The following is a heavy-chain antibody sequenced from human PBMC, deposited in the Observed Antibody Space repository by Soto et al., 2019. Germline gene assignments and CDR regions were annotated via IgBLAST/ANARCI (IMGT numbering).Heavy chain of an antibody. Sequence: QVQLVQSGAEVKRPGASVTVSCKSSGFTFTSYAIHWLRQAPGQRPQRMGWINGGSGNTKYSQDFQGRVTFTRDTFATTAYLELSSLRSEDTAVYYCARVPPWGNSAGDYYIQHYDSWGQGTPVTVSS. CDR1: GFTFTSYA. CDR3: ARVPPWGNSAGDYYIQHYDS. V-gene: IGHV1-3*01. CDR2: INGGSGNT. J-gene: IGHJ4*02. D-gene: IGHD3-10*01.